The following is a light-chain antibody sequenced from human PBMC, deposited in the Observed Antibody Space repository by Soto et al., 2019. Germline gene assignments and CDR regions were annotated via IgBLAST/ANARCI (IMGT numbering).Light chain of an antibody. CDR1: SSDVGGYNY. CDR3: SSYTGSSTPLV. V-gene: IGLV2-14*01. J-gene: IGLJ2*01. Sequence: QSALTQPASVSGSPGQSITISCTGTSSDVGGYNYVSWYQQHPGKAPKLMIYVVSNRPSGVSNRFSGSKSGNTASLTISGLQAEDEADYYCSSYTGSSTPLVFGGGTQLTVL. CDR2: VVS.